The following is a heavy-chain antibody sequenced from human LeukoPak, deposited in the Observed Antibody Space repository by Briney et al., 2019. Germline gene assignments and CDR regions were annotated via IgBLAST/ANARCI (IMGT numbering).Heavy chain of an antibody. D-gene: IGHD4-17*01. CDR3: ARVTYGRYYGMDV. V-gene: IGHV4-30-4*01. J-gene: IGHJ6*02. CDR2: IYYSGST. CDR1: GGSISSGDYY. Sequence: PSETLSLTCTVSGGSISSGDYYWSWIRQPPGKGLEWIGYIYYSGSTYYNPSLKSRVTVSVDTSKNQFSLKLSSVTAADTAVYYCARVTYGRYYGMDVWGQGTTVTVSS.